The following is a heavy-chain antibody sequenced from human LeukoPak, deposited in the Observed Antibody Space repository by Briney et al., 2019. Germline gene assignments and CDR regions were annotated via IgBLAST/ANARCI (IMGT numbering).Heavy chain of an antibody. D-gene: IGHD3-3*01. CDR1: GGSISSSNW. Sequence: SGTLSLTCAVSGGSISSSNWWSWVRQPPGKGLEWIGEIYHSGSTNYNPSLKSRVTISVDTSKNQFSLKLSSVTAADTAVYYCARAPAYYDFWSPFDYWGQGTLVTVSS. J-gene: IGHJ4*02. CDR3: ARAPAYYDFWSPFDY. CDR2: IYHSGST. V-gene: IGHV4-4*02.